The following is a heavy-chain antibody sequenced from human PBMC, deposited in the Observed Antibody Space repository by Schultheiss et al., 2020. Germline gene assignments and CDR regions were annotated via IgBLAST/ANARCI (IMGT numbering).Heavy chain of an antibody. V-gene: IGHV3-21*01. J-gene: IGHJ4*02. CDR3: ARAVMDVVAATHFDY. D-gene: IGHD5-12*01. CDR2: ISSSSSYI. CDR1: GFTFSSYS. Sequence: GGSLRLSCAASGFTFSSYSMNWVRQAPGKGLEWVSSISSSSSYIYYADSVKGRFTISRDNAKNSLYLQMNSLRAEDTAVYYCARAVMDVVAATHFDYWGQGTLVTVSS.